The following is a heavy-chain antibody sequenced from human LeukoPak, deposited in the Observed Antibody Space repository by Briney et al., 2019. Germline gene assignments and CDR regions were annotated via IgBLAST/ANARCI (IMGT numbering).Heavy chain of an antibody. J-gene: IGHJ2*01. CDR2: AADSGST. D-gene: IGHD6-19*01. V-gene: IGHV4-59*12. CDR1: GDSMSDYF. CDR3: AREPHWLVPYWYFDL. Sequence: NPSETLSLTCTVSGDSMSDYFWTWIRQPPGKGLEWIGYAADSGSTNYNPSLKSRVTISVDTSKNQFSLKLSSVTAADTAVYYCAREPHWLVPYWYFDLWGRGTLVTVSS.